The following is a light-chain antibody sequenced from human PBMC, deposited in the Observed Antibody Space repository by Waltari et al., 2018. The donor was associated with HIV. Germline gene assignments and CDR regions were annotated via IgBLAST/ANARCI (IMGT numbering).Light chain of an antibody. Sequence: EIVMTQSPATLSVSPGERASLSCRASQSISSNLAWYQQKPGQAPRLLIYGAYARATGIPARFSGSGSGTDFTLNISSLQSEDFAVYYCQQYNSWRFTFGPGTKVGVK. CDR1: QSISSN. CDR2: GAY. V-gene: IGKV3-15*01. CDR3: QQYNSWRFT. J-gene: IGKJ3*01.